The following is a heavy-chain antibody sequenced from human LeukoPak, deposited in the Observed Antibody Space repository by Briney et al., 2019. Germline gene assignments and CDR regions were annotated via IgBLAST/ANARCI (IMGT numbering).Heavy chain of an antibody. CDR3: ARGPQYNILTGFIVGAMDDFEY. CDR1: GFTFTSYA. D-gene: IGHD3-9*01. V-gene: IGHV3-30*04. CDR2: ISYDGSNK. J-gene: IGHJ4*02. Sequence: GGSLRLSCAASGFTFTSYAMHWVRQAPGTGLEWVAVISYDGSNKYYADSVKGRFTISRDNSKNTLYLQMSSLRTEDTAVYYCARGPQYNILTGFIVGAMDDFEYWGQGTLVTVSS.